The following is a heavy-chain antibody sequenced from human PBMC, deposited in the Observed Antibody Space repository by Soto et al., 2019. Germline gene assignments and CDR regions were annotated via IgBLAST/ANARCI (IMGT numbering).Heavy chain of an antibody. Sequence: SVSNAWMNWVRQAPGKGLAWVGRIKSKTDGGTTDYAAPVKGRFTISRDDSKNTLYLQMNSLKTEDTAVYYCTTDQPNYYGRGQGTLVTVSS. CDR1: SVSNAW. J-gene: IGHJ4*02. D-gene: IGHD3-10*01. CDR3: TTDQPNYYG. V-gene: IGHV3-15*07. CDR2: IKSKTDGGTT.